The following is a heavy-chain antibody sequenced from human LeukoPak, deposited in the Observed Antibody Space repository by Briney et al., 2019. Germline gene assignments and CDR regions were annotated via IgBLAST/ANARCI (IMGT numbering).Heavy chain of an antibody. V-gene: IGHV3-23*01. J-gene: IGHJ5*02. D-gene: IGHD2-15*01. CDR1: GFTFSSYA. CDR3: AKDEYCSGGSCYSLPNNWFDP. Sequence: GGSLRRSCAASGFTFSSYAMTWVRQAPGKGLESVSTISGSGGSTYYADSVKGRFTISRDNSKNTLYLQMNSLRAEDTAVYYCAKDEYCSGGSCYSLPNNWFDPWGQGTLVTVSS. CDR2: ISGSGGST.